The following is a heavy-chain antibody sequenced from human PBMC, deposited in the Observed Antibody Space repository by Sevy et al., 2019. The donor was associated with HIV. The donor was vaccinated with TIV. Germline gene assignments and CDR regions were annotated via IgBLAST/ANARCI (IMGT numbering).Heavy chain of an antibody. J-gene: IGHJ4*02. V-gene: IGHV3-33*01. CDR1: GFTFSTYG. CDR2: IWYDGSNK. CDR3: ARENIAVAGIGYYFDH. D-gene: IGHD6-19*01. Sequence: GGSLRLSCVASGFTFSTYGMHWVRQAPGKGLEWVAVIWYDGSNKEYVDSVKGRFTISRDNSNDTLYLQMNSLRAEDTDVYYCARENIAVAGIGYYFDHWGQGTLVTVSS.